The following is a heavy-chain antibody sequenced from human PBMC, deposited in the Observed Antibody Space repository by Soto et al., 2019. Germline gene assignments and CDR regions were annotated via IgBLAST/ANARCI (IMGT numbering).Heavy chain of an antibody. CDR1: GFIFSNYA. V-gene: IGHV3-23*01. CDR3: AKDISGNQWIYYFDN. CDR2: VSGSGDST. D-gene: IGHD5-12*01. J-gene: IGHJ4*02. Sequence: EVQLLESGGGLVQPGGSLRLSCAASGFIFSNYAMSWVRQAPGKGLEWVSGVSGSGDSTHYADSVKGRFTVARDNSKNTLFLEMNSLRADDTAIYHCAKDISGNQWIYYFDNWGQGTLVTVSS.